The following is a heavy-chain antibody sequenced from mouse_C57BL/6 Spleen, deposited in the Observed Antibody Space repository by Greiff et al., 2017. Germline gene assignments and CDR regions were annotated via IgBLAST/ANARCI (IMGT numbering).Heavy chain of an antibody. V-gene: IGHV1-80*01. Sequence: QVQLQQSGAELVKPGASVKISCKASGYAFSSYWMNWVKQRPGQGLEWIGQIYPGDGDTNYNGKFKGKATLTADKSSSTAYMQLSSLTSEDSAVYWGARTQLSTTVPRFAYWGQGTTVTVSA. D-gene: IGHD1-1*01. CDR3: ARTQLSTTVPRFAY. CDR2: IYPGDGDT. CDR1: GYAFSSYW. J-gene: IGHJ3*01.